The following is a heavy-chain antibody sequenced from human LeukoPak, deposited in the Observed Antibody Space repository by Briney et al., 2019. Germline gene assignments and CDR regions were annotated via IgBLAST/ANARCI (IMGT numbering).Heavy chain of an antibody. CDR2: INSDGSST. CDR1: GFTFSSYW. D-gene: IGHD7-27*01. CDR3: ARGLGFDY. Sequence: GGSLRLSCAASGFTFSSYWMHWVRQAPGTGLVWVSRINSDGSSTTYADSVKGRFTISRDNAKNTLYLQMNSLRAEDTAVYYRARGLGFDYWGQGTLVTVSS. J-gene: IGHJ4*02. V-gene: IGHV3-74*01.